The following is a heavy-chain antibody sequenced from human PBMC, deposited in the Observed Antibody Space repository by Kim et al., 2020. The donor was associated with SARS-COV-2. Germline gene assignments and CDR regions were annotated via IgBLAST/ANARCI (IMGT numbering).Heavy chain of an antibody. V-gene: IGHV3-48*03. CDR1: GFIFRDYE. CDR3: ARGAYSSSSGFDF. CDR2: ISAGGTTI. D-gene: IGHD6-6*01. J-gene: IGHJ4*02. Sequence: GGSLRLSCAVSGFIFRDYEMNWVRQAPGKGLEWVSYISAGGTTIHYVDSVKGRFTFSRDNAENSMHLQMNSLRAEDTAIYYCARGAYSSSSGFDFWGQGTLVTVSS.